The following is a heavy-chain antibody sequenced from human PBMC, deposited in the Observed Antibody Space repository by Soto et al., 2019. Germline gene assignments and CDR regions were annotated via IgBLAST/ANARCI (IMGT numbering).Heavy chain of an antibody. D-gene: IGHD3-16*02. Sequence: EVQLVESGGGLVKPGRSLRLSCTASGFTFGDYAMSWFRQAPGKGLEWVGFIRSKAYGGTTEYAASVKGRFTISRDDSKSIASLQRNSLKTEDTAVYYCTRVRGELPSLWGQGTLVTVSS. V-gene: IGHV3-49*05. J-gene: IGHJ4*02. CDR1: GFTFGDYA. CDR3: TRVRGELPSL. CDR2: IRSKAYGGTT.